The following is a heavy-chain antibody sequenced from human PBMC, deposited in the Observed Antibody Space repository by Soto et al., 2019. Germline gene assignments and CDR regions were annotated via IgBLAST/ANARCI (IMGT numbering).Heavy chain of an antibody. J-gene: IGHJ6*03. CDR1: GYTFTSYG. CDR3: ARVCYRSGGYPLRDYYYYYYYMDV. Sequence: QVQLVQSGAEVKKPGASVKVSCKASGYTFTSYGISWVRQAPGQGLEWMGWISAYNGNTNYAQKLQGRVTMPTDTSTSTAYMELRSLRADDTAVYYCARVCYRSGGYPLRDYYYYYYYMDVWGKGTTVTVSS. CDR2: ISAYNGNT. V-gene: IGHV1-18*01. D-gene: IGHD6-19*01.